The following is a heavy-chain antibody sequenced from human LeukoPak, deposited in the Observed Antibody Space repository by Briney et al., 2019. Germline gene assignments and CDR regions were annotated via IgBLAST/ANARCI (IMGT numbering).Heavy chain of an antibody. D-gene: IGHD3-10*01. V-gene: IGHV1-2*02. CDR2: INPNSGGT. CDR3: ARGLGVSDYYYMDV. J-gene: IGHJ6*03. Sequence: ASVKVSCKASGYTFTGYYMHWVRQAPGQGLEWMGWINPNSGGTNYAQKFQGRVTMTRDTSISTAYMELSRLRSDDTAVYYCARGLGVSDYYYMDVWGKGTTVTVSS. CDR1: GYTFTGYY.